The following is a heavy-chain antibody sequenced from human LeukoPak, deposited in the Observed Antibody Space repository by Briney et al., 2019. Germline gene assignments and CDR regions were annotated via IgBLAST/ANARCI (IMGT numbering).Heavy chain of an antibody. CDR2: IRYDGSNK. V-gene: IGHV3-30*02. CDR1: GFTFSSYG. J-gene: IGHJ6*03. Sequence: GSLRLSCAASGFTFSSYGMHWVRQAPGKGLEWVAFIRYDGSNKYYADSVKGRFTISRDNSKNTLYLQMNSLRAEDTAVYYCAKVGITIQDYYYYYMDVWGKGTTVTVSS. CDR3: AKVGITIQDYYYYYMDV. D-gene: IGHD3-3*01.